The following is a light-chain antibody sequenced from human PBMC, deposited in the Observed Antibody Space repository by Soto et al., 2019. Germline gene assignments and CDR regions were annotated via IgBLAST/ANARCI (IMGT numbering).Light chain of an antibody. CDR3: ASYSKTTTAV. CDR1: SSDVGGYKY. J-gene: IGLJ2*01. CDR2: EVS. Sequence: QSALTQPASVSGSPGQSITICCTGTSSDVGGYKYVSWYQQHPGKAPKLMIYEVSNRPSGVSDRFSGSKSDNTASLTISGLQAEDEADYYCASYSKTTTAVLGGGTKLTVL. V-gene: IGLV2-14*01.